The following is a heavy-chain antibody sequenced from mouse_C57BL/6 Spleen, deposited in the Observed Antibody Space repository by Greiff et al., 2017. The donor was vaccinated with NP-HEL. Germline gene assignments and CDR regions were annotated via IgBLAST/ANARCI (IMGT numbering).Heavy chain of an antibody. CDR2: INPYNGGT. D-gene: IGHD2-4*01. CDR3: ASDYDPSFAY. Sequence: EVQLQQSGPVLVKPGASVKMSCKASGYTFTDYYMNWVKQSHGKSLEWIGVINPYNGGTSYNQKFKGKATLTVDKSSSTAYMELNSLTSEDSAVYYCASDYDPSFAYWGQGTLVTVSA. CDR1: GYTFTDYY. V-gene: IGHV1-19*01. J-gene: IGHJ3*01.